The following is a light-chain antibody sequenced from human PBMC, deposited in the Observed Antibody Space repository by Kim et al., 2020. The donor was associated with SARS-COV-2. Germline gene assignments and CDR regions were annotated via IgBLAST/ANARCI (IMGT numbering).Light chain of an antibody. CDR3: LSYTGSSNLWV. V-gene: IGLV2-14*03. CDR1: SSDVGRYNY. J-gene: IGLJ3*02. Sequence: QSITISCTGTSSDVGRYNYVSWYQQHPGKAPKLMIYDVSDRPSGVSNRFSGSKSGNTASLTISGLQPEDEADYYCLSYTGSSNLWVFGGGTQLTVL. CDR2: DVS.